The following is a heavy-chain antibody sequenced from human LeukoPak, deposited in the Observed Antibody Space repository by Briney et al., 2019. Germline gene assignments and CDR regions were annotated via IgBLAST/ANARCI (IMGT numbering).Heavy chain of an antibody. CDR3: AKDTEQWLVKGQYFQH. V-gene: IGHV3-7*03. D-gene: IGHD6-19*01. CDR2: IKQDGSEK. CDR1: GFTFSSYW. J-gene: IGHJ1*01. Sequence: GGSLRLSCAASGFTFSSYWMSWVRQAPGKGLEWVANIKQDGSEKYYVDSVKGRLTISRDNAKNSLYLQMNSLRAEDTALYYCAKDTEQWLVKGQYFQHWGQGTLVTVSS.